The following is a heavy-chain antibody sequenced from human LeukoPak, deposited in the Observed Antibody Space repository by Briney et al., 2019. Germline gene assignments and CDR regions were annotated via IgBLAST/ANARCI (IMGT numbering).Heavy chain of an antibody. CDR1: GGSISSSNW. J-gene: IGHJ6*02. CDR3: AREAYGGNSIYYYYYGMDV. Sequence: PSETLSLTCAVSGGSISSSNWWSWVRQPPGKGLEWIGEIYHSGSTNYNPSLKSRVTISVDKSKNQFSLKLSSVTAADTAVYYCAREAYGGNSIYYYYYGMDVWGQGTMVTVSS. D-gene: IGHD4-23*01. CDR2: IYHSGST. V-gene: IGHV4-4*02.